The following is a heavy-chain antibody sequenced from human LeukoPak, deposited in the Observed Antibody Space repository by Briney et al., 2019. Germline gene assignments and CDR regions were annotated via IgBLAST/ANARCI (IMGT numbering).Heavy chain of an antibody. CDR3: ARGVGAFDY. CDR2: IYTCGRT. Sequence: SETLSLTCTVSGGSISSGSYYWSWIRQPAGKGLEWIGRIYTCGRTNYNPSLKSRVTISVDTSKNQFSLKLSSVTAADTAVYYCARGVGAFDYWGQGTLVTVSS. CDR1: GGSISSGSYY. V-gene: IGHV4-61*02. J-gene: IGHJ4*02. D-gene: IGHD1-26*01.